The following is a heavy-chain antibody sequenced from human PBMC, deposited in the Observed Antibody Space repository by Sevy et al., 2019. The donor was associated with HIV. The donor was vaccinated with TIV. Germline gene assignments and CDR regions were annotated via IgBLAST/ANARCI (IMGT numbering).Heavy chain of an antibody. V-gene: IGHV3-33*01. Sequence: GGSLRLSCAASGFIFSNHGMHWVRQAPGKGLEWVARIWNDGSDTNYGESVKGRFTISRDNSKNTVDLQMNSLRVEDTAVYYCARDVDSNYDGIDAWGQGTTVTVSS. CDR2: IWNDGSDT. J-gene: IGHJ6*02. CDR1: GFIFSNHG. D-gene: IGHD4-4*01. CDR3: ARDVDSNYDGIDA.